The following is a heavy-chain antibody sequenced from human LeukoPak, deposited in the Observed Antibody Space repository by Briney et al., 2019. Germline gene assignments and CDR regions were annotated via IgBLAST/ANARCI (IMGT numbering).Heavy chain of an antibody. D-gene: IGHD4-17*01. J-gene: IGHJ4*02. Sequence: PGTSLRLSCTASGFSFNRYAMQWVRQAPGKGLEWVAVISYDGSVKYYADSLKGRFTISRDNSKYTLYLEVNSLSAEDTAPYYCANSPRSYGDFFIWGQGTLVTVSS. CDR3: ANSPRSYGDFFI. CDR2: ISYDGSVK. CDR1: GFSFNRYA. V-gene: IGHV3-30*04.